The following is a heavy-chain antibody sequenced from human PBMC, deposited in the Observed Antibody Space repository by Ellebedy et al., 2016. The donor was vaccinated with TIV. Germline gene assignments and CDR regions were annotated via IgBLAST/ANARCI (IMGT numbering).Heavy chain of an antibody. Sequence: GESLKIPCAASGFTFSSYALSWVRQAPGQGLEWVSVISGSGDYTNYADSVKGRFTISRDNSKSTLYLQMNSLRAEDTAVYYCAKQQWLDNWGQGTLVTVSS. D-gene: IGHD6-19*01. CDR2: ISGSGDYT. CDR1: GFTFSSYA. CDR3: AKQQWLDN. V-gene: IGHV3-23*01. J-gene: IGHJ4*02.